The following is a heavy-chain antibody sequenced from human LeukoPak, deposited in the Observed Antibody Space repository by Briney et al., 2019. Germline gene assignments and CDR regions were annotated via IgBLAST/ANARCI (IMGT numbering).Heavy chain of an antibody. Sequence: SETLSLTCTVSGCSISSYYRSWIRQPPGKGLEWIGYIYYSGSTNYNPSLKSRVTISVDTSKNQFSLKLSSVTAADTAVYYCARQRTNRDAFDIWGQGTMVTVSS. CDR3: ARQRTNRDAFDI. CDR2: IYYSGST. D-gene: IGHD1-7*01. J-gene: IGHJ3*02. V-gene: IGHV4-59*08. CDR1: GCSISSYY.